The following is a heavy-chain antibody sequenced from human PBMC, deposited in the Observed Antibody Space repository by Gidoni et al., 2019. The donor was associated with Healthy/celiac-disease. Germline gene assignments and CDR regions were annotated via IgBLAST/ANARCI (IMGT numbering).Heavy chain of an antibody. CDR1: GWSFSGYY. CDR2: INHSGTT. V-gene: IGHV4-34*01. Sequence: QVQLQQWGAGLLKPSETLSRTCAVYGWSFSGYYWSWSRQLPGKGLEWIWEINHSGTTNYNPSLKSRFTISVDTSKNQFSLKLSSVTAADTAVYYCARGRDIAARTPYYYYGMDVWGQGTTVTVSS. CDR3: ARGRDIAARTPYYYYGMDV. D-gene: IGHD6-6*01. J-gene: IGHJ6*02.